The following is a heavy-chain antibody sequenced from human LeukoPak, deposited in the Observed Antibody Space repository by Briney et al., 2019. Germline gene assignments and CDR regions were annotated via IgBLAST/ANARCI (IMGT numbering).Heavy chain of an antibody. D-gene: IGHD3-22*01. J-gene: IGHJ3*02. CDR2: IQYDGVNK. CDR3: ARGDYYDSSGFYHDAFDI. V-gene: IGHV3-30*02. Sequence: PGGSLRLSCAASGFTFSKYAMHWVRQAPGKGLEWVAFIQYDGVNKYYADSVKGRFTISRDNAKSTLYLQMNSLRAEDTAVYYCARGDYYDSSGFYHDAFDIWGQGTMVTVSS. CDR1: GFTFSKYA.